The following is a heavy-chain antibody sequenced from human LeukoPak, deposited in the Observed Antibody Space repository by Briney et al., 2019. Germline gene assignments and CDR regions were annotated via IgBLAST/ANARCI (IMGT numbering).Heavy chain of an antibody. D-gene: IGHD3-10*01. CDR1: GFTFSSYA. CDR3: AKDSRGSGSFYGVDV. V-gene: IGHV3-23*01. CDR2: ISGSGGST. Sequence: GGSLRLSCAASGFTFSSYAMSWVRQAPGKGLEWVSAISGSGGSTYYADSVKGRFTISRDNSKNTLYLQMNSLRAEDTAVYYCAKDSRGSGSFYGVDVWGQGTTVTVSS. J-gene: IGHJ6*02.